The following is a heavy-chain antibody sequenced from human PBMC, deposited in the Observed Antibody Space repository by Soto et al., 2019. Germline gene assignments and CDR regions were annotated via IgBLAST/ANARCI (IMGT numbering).Heavy chain of an antibody. J-gene: IGHJ4*02. D-gene: IGHD2-15*01. CDR1: GFTFSSYS. Sequence: GGSLRLSCAASGFTFSSYSMNWVRQAPGKGLEWVSYISSSSSTIYYADSVKGRFTISRDNAKNSLYLQMNSLRAEDTAVYYCVISRGYCSDGHCYTADYWGQGTLVSVSS. CDR3: VISRGYCSDGHCYTADY. CDR2: ISSSSSTI. V-gene: IGHV3-48*01.